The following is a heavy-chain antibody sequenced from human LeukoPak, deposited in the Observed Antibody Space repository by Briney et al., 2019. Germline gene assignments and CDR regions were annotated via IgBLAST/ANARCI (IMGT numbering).Heavy chain of an antibody. CDR2: IKQDGSEK. Sequence: PGGSLRLSCAASGFTFSNYAMNWVRQAPGKGLEWVANIKQDGSEKYYVDSVKGRFTISRDNAKNSLYLQMNSLRAEDTAVYYCARDLGDSSSWYIFGNWFDPWGQGTLVTVSS. D-gene: IGHD6-13*01. CDR1: GFTFSNYA. V-gene: IGHV3-7*01. CDR3: ARDLGDSSSWYIFGNWFDP. J-gene: IGHJ5*02.